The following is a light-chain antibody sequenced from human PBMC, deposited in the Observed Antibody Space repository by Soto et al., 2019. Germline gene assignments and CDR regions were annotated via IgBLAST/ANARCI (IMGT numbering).Light chain of an antibody. Sequence: QSVLTQPASVSGSPGQSITISCTGTSSDVGGYNYVSWYQQHPGKAPKLMIYDVSNRPSGVSNRFSGSKSGNTASLTISGLQAEDEADYYSSSYTSSSSVVLGGGPKVTVL. CDR3: SSYTSSSSVV. V-gene: IGLV2-14*01. CDR1: SSDVGGYNY. J-gene: IGLJ2*01. CDR2: DVS.